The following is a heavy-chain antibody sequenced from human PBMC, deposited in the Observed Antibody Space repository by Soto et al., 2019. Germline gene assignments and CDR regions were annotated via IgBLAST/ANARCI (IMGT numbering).Heavy chain of an antibody. D-gene: IGHD2-2*02. CDR2: IIPIFGTA. Sequence: ASVKVSCKTSGYTFNTYGINWVRQAPGQGLEWMGGIIPIFGTANYAQKFQGRVTITADESTSTAYMELSSLRSEDTAVYYCASGIGYCSSTSCYTGLFDYWGQGTLVTVSS. CDR3: ASGIGYCSSTSCYTGLFDY. J-gene: IGHJ4*02. V-gene: IGHV1-69*13. CDR1: GYTFNTYG.